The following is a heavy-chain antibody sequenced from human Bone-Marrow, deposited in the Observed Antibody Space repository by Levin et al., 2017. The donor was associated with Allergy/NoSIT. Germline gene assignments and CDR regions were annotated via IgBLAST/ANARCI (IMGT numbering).Heavy chain of an antibody. CDR3: ARGRGAAPFYYYYYMDV. CDR1: GYTFTSYA. CDR2: INAGNGNT. J-gene: IGHJ6*03. V-gene: IGHV1-3*01. Sequence: GESLKISCKASGYTFTSYAMHWVRQAPGQRLEWMGWINAGNGNTKYSQKFQGRVTITRDTSASTAYMELSSLRSEDTAVYYCARGRGAAPFYYYYYMDVWGKGTTVTVSS. D-gene: IGHD2-15*01.